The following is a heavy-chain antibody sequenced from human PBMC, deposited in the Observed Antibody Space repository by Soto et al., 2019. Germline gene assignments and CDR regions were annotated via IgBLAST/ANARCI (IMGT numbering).Heavy chain of an antibody. D-gene: IGHD2-21*02. CDR3: AKSLVTPSDAFDL. CDR2: ISDPGTST. Sequence: GGSLRLSCAASGFTFGNYAMNWVRQAPGKGLEWISSISDPGTSTYYANSVKGRFTMSRDNSKNTLFLQMNRLRADDTAVYFCAKSLVTPSDAFDLWGRGTLVTVSS. V-gene: IGHV3-23*01. CDR1: GFTFGNYA. J-gene: IGHJ3*01.